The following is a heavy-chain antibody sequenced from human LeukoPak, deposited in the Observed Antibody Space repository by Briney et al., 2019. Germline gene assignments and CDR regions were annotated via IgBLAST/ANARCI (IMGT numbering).Heavy chain of an antibody. CDR1: GFTFSSYA. J-gene: IGHJ4*02. CDR3: ARDAPNYYFDY. V-gene: IGHV3-30-3*01. Sequence: PGGSLGLSCAASGFTFSSYAMHWVRQAPGKGLEWVALISYDGTNKNYADSMKGRLTISRDNSKNTLFVQIDSRRPEDTAVYYCARDAPNYYFDYWGQGTLVAVSS. CDR2: ISYDGTNK.